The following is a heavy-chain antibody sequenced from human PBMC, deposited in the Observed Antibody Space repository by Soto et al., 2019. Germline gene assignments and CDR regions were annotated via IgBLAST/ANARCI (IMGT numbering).Heavy chain of an antibody. J-gene: IGHJ6*02. CDR2: INPNSGGT. CDR3: ARDSTYYDILTGYYRGYYYGMDV. CDR1: GYTFTGYY. Sequence: GASVKVSCKASGYTFTGYYMHWVRQAPGQGLEWMGWINPNSGGTNYAQKFQGWVTMTRDTSISTAYMELSRLRSDDTAVYYCARDSTYYDILTGYYRGYYYGMDVWGQGTTVTVS. V-gene: IGHV1-2*04. D-gene: IGHD3-9*01.